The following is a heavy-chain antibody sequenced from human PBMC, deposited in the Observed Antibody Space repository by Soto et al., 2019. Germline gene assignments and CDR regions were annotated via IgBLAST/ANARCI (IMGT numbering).Heavy chain of an antibody. Sequence: PSETLSLTCTVAGGSISSYYWSWIRQPPGKGLEWIGYIYYSGSTNYNPCLKSRVTISVATSKNQFSLKLSSVTAADTAVYYCARGSTSAARPSLWGQGTLVTVSS. D-gene: IGHD6-6*01. CDR1: GGSISSYY. V-gene: IGHV4-59*01. CDR2: IYYSGST. CDR3: ARGSTSAARPSL. J-gene: IGHJ4*02.